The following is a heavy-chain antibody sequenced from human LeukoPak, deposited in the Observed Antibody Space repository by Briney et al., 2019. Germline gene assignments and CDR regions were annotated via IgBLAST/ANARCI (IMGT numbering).Heavy chain of an antibody. Sequence: PGGSLRLSCAASGFTVSTYYMSWVRQAPGKGLECVSVIFAGGNTFYADSVKGRFTISRDNSKNTVWLQMSSLRPEDTAVYYCVKDTRDTRDDYWGQGTLVTVSS. CDR3: VKDTRDTRDDY. CDR1: GFTVSTYY. CDR2: IFAGGNT. D-gene: IGHD5-24*01. V-gene: IGHV3-66*02. J-gene: IGHJ4*02.